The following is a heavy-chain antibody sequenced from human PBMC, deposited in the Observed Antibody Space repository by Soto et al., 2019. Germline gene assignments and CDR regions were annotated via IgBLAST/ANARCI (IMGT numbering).Heavy chain of an antibody. CDR1: GPSFTGYY. CDR2: INHSGST. Sequence: SSDTLSLTCAVYGPSFTGYYWSRIRAPPGKGLEWIGEINHSGSTNYNPSLKSRVTISVDTSKNQFSLKLSSVTAADTAVYYCARRRTSSSWYYYYGMDVWGQGTTVS. J-gene: IGHJ6*02. CDR3: ARRRTSSSWYYYYGMDV. D-gene: IGHD6-13*01. V-gene: IGHV4-34*01.